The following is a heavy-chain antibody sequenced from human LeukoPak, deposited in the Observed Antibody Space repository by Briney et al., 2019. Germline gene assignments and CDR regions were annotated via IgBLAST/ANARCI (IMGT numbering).Heavy chain of an antibody. Sequence: ASVKVSDKVSGYTLTELSMHWVRQAPGKGLEWMGGFDPEDGETIYAQKFQGRVTMTEDTSTDTAYMELSSLRSEDTAVYYCATAGAAVAGYYFDYWGQGTLVTVSS. CDR3: ATAGAAVAGYYFDY. CDR1: GYTLTELS. V-gene: IGHV1-24*01. CDR2: FDPEDGET. D-gene: IGHD6-19*01. J-gene: IGHJ4*02.